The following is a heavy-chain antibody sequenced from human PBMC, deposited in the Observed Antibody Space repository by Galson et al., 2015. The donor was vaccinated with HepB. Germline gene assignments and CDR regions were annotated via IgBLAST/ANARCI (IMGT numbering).Heavy chain of an antibody. J-gene: IGHJ4*02. Sequence: SLRLSCAASTFIFSTYSMNWVRQAPGKGLEWVSIIYIDGRTDYADSVKGRFTISRDTSKNTLSLQMNSLRAEDTAVYYCAKGYSRSWFSGLGYWGQGTLVTVSS. V-gene: IGHV3-53*01. CDR2: IYIDGRT. D-gene: IGHD1-26*01. CDR3: AKGYSRSWFSGLGY. CDR1: TFIFSTYS.